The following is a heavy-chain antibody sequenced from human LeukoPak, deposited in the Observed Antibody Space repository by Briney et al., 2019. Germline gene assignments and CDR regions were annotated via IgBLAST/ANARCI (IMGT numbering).Heavy chain of an antibody. D-gene: IGHD3-10*01. J-gene: IGHJ5*02. CDR3: ARDWHGSGSAHSFGP. CDR2: IYYSGNT. V-gene: IGHV4-59*01. Sequence: SETLSPTCTVSGVSIRSYHWSWIRQPPGKGLEWMGNIYYSGNTHYTPSLKSRDPISVDTTTNQFSLKLSSVTAADTAVYYCARDWHGSGSAHSFGPWGQGILVTVSS. CDR1: GVSIRSYH.